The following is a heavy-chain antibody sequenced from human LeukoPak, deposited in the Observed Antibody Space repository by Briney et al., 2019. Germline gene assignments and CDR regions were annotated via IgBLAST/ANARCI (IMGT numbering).Heavy chain of an antibody. J-gene: IGHJ4*02. CDR2: INAYNGNT. CDR1: GYTFINFA. Sequence: ASVKVSCKASGYTFINFAINWGRQAPGQRPEWMGWINAYNGNTKYSQKFQDRDTITRDTSASTAYMELTNLTSEDTAVYYCARGPRAAADDYWGQGSLVTVSS. D-gene: IGHD6-13*01. V-gene: IGHV1-3*01. CDR3: ARGPRAAADDY.